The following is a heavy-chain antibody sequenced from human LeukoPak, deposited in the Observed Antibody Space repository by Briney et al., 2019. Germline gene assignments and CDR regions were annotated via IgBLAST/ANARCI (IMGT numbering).Heavy chain of an antibody. J-gene: IGHJ4*02. CDR3: AKDPIGVGVDY. V-gene: IGHV3-23*01. CDR2: ITGSGVT. D-gene: IGHD3-10*01. CDR1: GFTFSNYG. Sequence: GSLRLSCAASGFTFSNYGMNWVRQAPGKGLEWVSGITGSGVTYYADSVKGRFTISRDNSKNTLYLQMNSLRAEDTAVYYCAKDPIGVGVDYWGQGTLVTVSS.